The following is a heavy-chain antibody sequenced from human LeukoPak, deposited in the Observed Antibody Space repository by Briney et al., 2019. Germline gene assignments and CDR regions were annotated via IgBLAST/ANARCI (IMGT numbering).Heavy chain of an antibody. D-gene: IGHD2-15*01. CDR1: GGTFSSYA. Sequence: ASVKVSCKASGGTFSSYAINWVRQATGQGLEWMGWMNPNSGNTGYAQKSQGRVTMTRNTSISTAYMELSSLRSEDTAVYYCARSAATSGGIDYWGQGTLVTVSS. CDR3: ARSAATSGGIDY. CDR2: MNPNSGNT. J-gene: IGHJ4*02. V-gene: IGHV1-8*02.